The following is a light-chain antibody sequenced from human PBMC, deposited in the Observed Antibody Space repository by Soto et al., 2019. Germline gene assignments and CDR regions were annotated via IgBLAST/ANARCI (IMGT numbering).Light chain of an antibody. Sequence: VLTQSPATLSLSPGERATLSCRASENVRTFVDWYQQKPGQAPRLLIYGASNRATDIPARFSGSGSGTDFTLTISNLEPEDFAVYYCQQHSHWPPWTFGQATRVEIQ. J-gene: IGKJ1*01. CDR1: ENVRTF. CDR3: QQHSHWPPWT. V-gene: IGKV3-11*01. CDR2: GAS.